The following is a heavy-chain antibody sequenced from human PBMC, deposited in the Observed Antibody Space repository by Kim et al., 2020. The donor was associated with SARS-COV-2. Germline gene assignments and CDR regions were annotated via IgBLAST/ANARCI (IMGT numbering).Heavy chain of an antibody. Sequence: ASVKVSCKASGYTFTGYYMHWVRQAPGQGLEWMGRINPNSGGTNYAQKFQGRVTMTRDTSISTAYMELSRLRSDDTAVYYCAREGQLVGGYYYGMDVWGQGTTVTVSS. D-gene: IGHD6-6*01. CDR1: GYTFTGYY. J-gene: IGHJ6*02. CDR3: AREGQLVGGYYYGMDV. V-gene: IGHV1-2*06. CDR2: INPNSGGT.